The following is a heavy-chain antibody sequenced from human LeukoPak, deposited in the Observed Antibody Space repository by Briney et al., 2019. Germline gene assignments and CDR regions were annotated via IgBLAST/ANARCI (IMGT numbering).Heavy chain of an antibody. D-gene: IGHD3-3*01. CDR1: GGSISSYY. CDR3: ARGSDDFWSGYQNWFDP. J-gene: IGHJ5*02. V-gene: IGHV4-59*01. Sequence: PSETLSLTCTVSGGSISSYYWSWIRQPPGKGLEWIGYIYYSGSTNYNPSLKSRVTISVDTSKNQFSLKLGSVTAADTAVYYCARGSDDFWSGYQNWFDPWGQGTLVTVSS. CDR2: IYYSGST.